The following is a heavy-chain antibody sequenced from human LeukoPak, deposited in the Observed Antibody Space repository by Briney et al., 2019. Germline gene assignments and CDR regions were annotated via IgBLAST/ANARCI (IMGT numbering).Heavy chain of an antibody. CDR1: GFTFSNYW. CDR2: ISPDGSST. Sequence: GGSLRLSCAASGFTFSNYWMHWVRQAPGKGLVWVSRISPDGSSTTYADSVKGRFTISRDNSKNTLYLQMNSLRAEDTAVYYCARGPSGYHNTGGQGTLVTVSS. CDR3: ARGPSGYHNT. J-gene: IGHJ4*02. D-gene: IGHD5-12*01. V-gene: IGHV3-74*01.